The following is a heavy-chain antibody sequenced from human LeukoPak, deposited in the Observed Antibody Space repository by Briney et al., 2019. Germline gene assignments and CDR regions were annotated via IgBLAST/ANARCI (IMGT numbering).Heavy chain of an antibody. D-gene: IGHD3-22*01. Sequence: NAGGSLILSCAASGFTFSSYSMNWVRQAPGKGLEWVSSISSSSSYIYYADSVKGRFTISRDNAKNSLYLQMNSLRAEDTAVYYCASLLISTYYYDSSGPDAFDIWGQGTMVTVSS. CDR3: ASLLISTYYYDSSGPDAFDI. CDR2: ISSSSSYI. J-gene: IGHJ3*02. V-gene: IGHV3-21*01. CDR1: GFTFSSYS.